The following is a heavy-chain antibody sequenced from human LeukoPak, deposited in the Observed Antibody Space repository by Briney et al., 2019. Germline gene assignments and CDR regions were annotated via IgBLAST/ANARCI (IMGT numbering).Heavy chain of an antibody. Sequence: SETLSLTCTVSNDSISSYHWSWIRQPAGKGLQWIGRIYTTGSTNYNPSLKSRVTMSVDTSKNQFSLKLSSVTAADTAVYYCARVSYSSGWSFDYWGQGTLVTVSS. V-gene: IGHV4-4*07. CDR2: IYTTGST. J-gene: IGHJ4*02. D-gene: IGHD6-19*01. CDR3: ARVSYSSGWSFDY. CDR1: NDSISSYH.